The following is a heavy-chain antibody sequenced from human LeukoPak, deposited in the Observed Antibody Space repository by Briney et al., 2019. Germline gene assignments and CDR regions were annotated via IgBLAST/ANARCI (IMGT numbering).Heavy chain of an antibody. CDR2: INEVGDDT. D-gene: IGHD6-19*01. CDR1: GSTFSNYA. J-gene: IGHJ5*02. CDR3: SKRGPNTGWHFFDH. Sequence: GGSLTLSCAVSGSTFSNYAMSWVRQPPARGLEWVSSINEVGDDTNYVDSVRGRFTVSRDNSKNTLYLQLNSLRAEDTALYYCSKRGPNTGWHFFDHWGPGTLVTVS. V-gene: IGHV3-23*01.